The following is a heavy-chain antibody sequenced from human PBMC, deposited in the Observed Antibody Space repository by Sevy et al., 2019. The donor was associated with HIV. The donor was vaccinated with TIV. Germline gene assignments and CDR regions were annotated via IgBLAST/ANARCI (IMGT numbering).Heavy chain of an antibody. CDR3: ARDIGAGSNSETSSPPFFFYYFDS. CDR2: ISWNSGSI. Sequence: GGSLRLSCAASGFSLDDYAMHWVRQSSGKGLEWVAGISWNSGSIGYADSVKGRFTISRDNARNTLYLQMNNMRSEETALYYCARDIGAGSNSETSSPPFFFYYFDSWGQGTLVNVSS. D-gene: IGHD1-26*01. CDR1: GFSLDDYA. J-gene: IGHJ4*02. V-gene: IGHV3-9*01.